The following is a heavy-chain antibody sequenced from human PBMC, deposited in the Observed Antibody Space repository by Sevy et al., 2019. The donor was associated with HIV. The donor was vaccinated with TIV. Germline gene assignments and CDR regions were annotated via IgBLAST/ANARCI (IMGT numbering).Heavy chain of an antibody. V-gene: IGHV3-49*03. CDR1: GFTFGEYA. J-gene: IGHJ4*02. CDR3: TGYAIAAAGNFIPLDY. D-gene: IGHD6-13*01. Sequence: GGSLRLSCTASGFTFGEYAMSWFRQAPGKGLEWVGFIRSIPFGGTAEYAASVEGRFTISIDDSKRIAYLLMHGLITEDTAVYYCTGYAIAAAGNFIPLDYWGQGTLVTVSS. CDR2: IRSIPFGGTA.